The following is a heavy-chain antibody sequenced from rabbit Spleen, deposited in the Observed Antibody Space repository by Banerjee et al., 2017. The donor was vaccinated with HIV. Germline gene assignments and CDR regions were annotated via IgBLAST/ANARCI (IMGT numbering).Heavy chain of an antibody. CDR1: GFTLSSYW. Sequence: QSLEESGGDLVKPGASLTLTCTASGFTLSSYWMCWVRQAPGKGLEWIGCINTGSSSGTVYASWATGRFTISNASSTTVTLQVTSLTAADTATYFCARDVYGAGGWQYNLWGPGTLVTVS. J-gene: IGHJ4*01. V-gene: IGHV1S40*01. D-gene: IGHD2-1*01. CDR3: ARDVYGAGGWQYNL. CDR2: INTGSSSGT.